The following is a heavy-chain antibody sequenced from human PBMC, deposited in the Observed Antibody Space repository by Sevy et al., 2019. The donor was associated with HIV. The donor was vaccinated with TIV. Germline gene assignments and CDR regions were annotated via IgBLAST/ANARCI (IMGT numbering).Heavy chain of an antibody. V-gene: IGHV1-2*06. J-gene: IGHJ3*02. CDR2: INPNSGGT. Sequence: ASVKVSCKASGYTFTGYYMHWVRQAPGQGLEWMGRINPNSGGTNYAQKVQGRVTMTRDTSISTAYMELSSLRSDDTAVYYCAVNYGSGINYGFDIWGQGTMVTVSS. CDR1: GYTFTGYY. CDR3: AVNYGSGINYGFDI. D-gene: IGHD3-10*01.